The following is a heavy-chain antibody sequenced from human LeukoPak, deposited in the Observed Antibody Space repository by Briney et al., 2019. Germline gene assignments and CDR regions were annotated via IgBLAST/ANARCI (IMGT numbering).Heavy chain of an antibody. CDR1: GFTFSSYG. J-gene: IGHJ4*02. CDR3: ARDHRMITFGGVIEVFDY. Sequence: GGSLRLSCAASGFTFSSYGMHWVRQAPGKGLVWVSRINSDGSSTSYADSVKGRFTISRDNAKNTLYLQMNSLRAEDTAVYYCARDHRMITFGGVIEVFDYWGQGTLVTVSS. CDR2: INSDGSST. V-gene: IGHV3-74*01. D-gene: IGHD3-16*02.